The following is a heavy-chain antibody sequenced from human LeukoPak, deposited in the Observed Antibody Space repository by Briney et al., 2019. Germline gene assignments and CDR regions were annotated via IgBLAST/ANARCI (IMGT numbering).Heavy chain of an antibody. J-gene: IGHJ4*02. V-gene: IGHV3-23*01. CDR1: GFTFSSYG. Sequence: GGSLRLSCAASGFTFSSYGMSWVRQAPGKGLEWVSAISGSGGSTYYADSVKGRFTISRDKSKNTLYLQMNSLRAEDTAVYYCAKGNIMITIFDYWGQGTLVTVSS. D-gene: IGHD3-16*01. CDR2: ISGSGGST. CDR3: AKGNIMITIFDY.